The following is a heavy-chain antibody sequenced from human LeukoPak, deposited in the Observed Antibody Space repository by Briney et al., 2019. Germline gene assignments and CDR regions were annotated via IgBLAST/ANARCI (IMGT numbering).Heavy chain of an antibody. CDR2: IRSTSSNT. CDR3: ARVEIAGAGDFWYFNL. D-gene: IGHD6-13*01. V-gene: IGHV3-21*01. Sequence: GGSLRLSCAASGFSFSNYGMTWVRQAPGKGLEWVSYIRSTSSNTYYADSVRGRFTISRDNAKNSLYLQMNSLRAEDTAVYYCARVEIAGAGDFWYFNLWGRGTQVTFSS. CDR1: GFSFSNYG. J-gene: IGHJ2*01.